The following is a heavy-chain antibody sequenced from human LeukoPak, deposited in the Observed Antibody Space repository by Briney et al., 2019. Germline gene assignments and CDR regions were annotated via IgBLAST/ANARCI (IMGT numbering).Heavy chain of an antibody. CDR1: GYSFTSYW. J-gene: IGHJ4*02. Sequence: GESLKISCKGSGYSFTSYWIGWLRQMPGKGLEWMGIIYPGDSDTGYSPSFQGQVTISADKSISTAYLQWSSLKASDTAMYYCAAKSSSSPTMFGYWGQGTLVTVSS. CDR3: AAKSSSSPTMFGY. V-gene: IGHV5-51*01. CDR2: IYPGDSDT. D-gene: IGHD6-13*01.